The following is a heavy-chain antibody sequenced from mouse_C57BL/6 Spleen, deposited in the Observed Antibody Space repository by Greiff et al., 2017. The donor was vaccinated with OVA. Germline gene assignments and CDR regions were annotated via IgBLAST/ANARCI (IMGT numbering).Heavy chain of an antibody. J-gene: IGHJ2*01. D-gene: IGHD1-1*01. Sequence: VQLQQSGPELVKPGASVKMSCKASGYTFTDYNMHWVKQSHGKSLEWIGYINPNNGGTSYNQKFKGKATLTVNKSSSTAYMELRSLTSEDSAVYYCARSLITTVVATDFDYWGQGTTLTVSS. CDR2: INPNNGGT. V-gene: IGHV1-22*01. CDR1: GYTFTDYN. CDR3: ARSLITTVVATDFDY.